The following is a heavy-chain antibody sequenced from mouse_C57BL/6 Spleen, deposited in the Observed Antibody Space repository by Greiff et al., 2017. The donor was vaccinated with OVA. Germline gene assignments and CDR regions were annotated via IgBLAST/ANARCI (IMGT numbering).Heavy chain of an antibody. V-gene: IGHV3-6*01. CDR2: ISYDGSN. CDR3: ARGRNYDYAMDY. J-gene: IGHJ4*01. D-gene: IGHD1-1*01. Sequence: VQLQQSGPGLVKPSQSLSLTCSVTGYSITSGYYWNWIRQFPGNKLEWMGYISYDGSNNYNPSLKNRISITRDTSKNQFFLKLNSVTTEDTATYYCARGRNYDYAMDYWGQGTSVTVSS. CDR1: GYSITSGYY.